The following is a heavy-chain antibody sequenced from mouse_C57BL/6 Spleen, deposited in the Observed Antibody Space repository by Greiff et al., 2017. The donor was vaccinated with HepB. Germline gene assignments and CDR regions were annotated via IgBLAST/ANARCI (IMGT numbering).Heavy chain of an antibody. D-gene: IGHD1-1*01. V-gene: IGHV14-4*01. J-gene: IGHJ4*01. CDR2: IDPENGDT. Sequence: VKLVESGAELVRPGASVKLSCTASGFNIKDDYMHWVKQRPEQGLEWIGWIDPENGDTEYASKFQGKATITADTSSNTAYLQLSSLTSEDTAVYYCTTRTITTVVATGAMDYWGQGTSVTVSS. CDR3: TTRTITTVVATGAMDY. CDR1: GFNIKDDY.